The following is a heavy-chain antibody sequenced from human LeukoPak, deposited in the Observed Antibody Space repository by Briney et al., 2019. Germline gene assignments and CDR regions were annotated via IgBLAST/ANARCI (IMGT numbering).Heavy chain of an antibody. V-gene: IGHV5-51*01. J-gene: IGHJ4*02. Sequence: GESLKISCKGSGYSFTSYWIGWVRQMPGKGLEWMGIIYPGDSDTRYSPSFQGQVTISADKSISTAYLQWSSLKASDTAMYYCAMTLGYCSGGYCQFDYWGQGTLVTVSS. CDR1: GYSFTSYW. CDR2: IYPGDSDT. D-gene: IGHD2-15*01. CDR3: AMTLGYCSGGYCQFDY.